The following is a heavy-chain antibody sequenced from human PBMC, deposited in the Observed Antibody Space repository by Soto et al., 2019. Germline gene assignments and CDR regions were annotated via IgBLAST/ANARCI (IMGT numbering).Heavy chain of an antibody. V-gene: IGHV4-59*01. CDR2: SYSGFT. D-gene: IGHD2-21*02. J-gene: IGHJ4*02. CDR3: ARDFGDFSFFFDY. CDR1: GGSITTYQ. Sequence: QVQLQESGPGRVKPSETLSLTCTVSGGSITTYQWNWIRQIPGKRLEWIGSYSGFTNYNPSLESRASISVDRSKNKFSLNLKSVTTADTAIYSCARDFGDFSFFFDYWGQGKLVTVSS.